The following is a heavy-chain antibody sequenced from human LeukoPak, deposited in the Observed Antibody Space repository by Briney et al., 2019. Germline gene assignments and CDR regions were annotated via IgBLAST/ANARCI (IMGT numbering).Heavy chain of an antibody. V-gene: IGHV1-2*02. CDR2: INPNHGDT. CDR3: ARSPHILTGENFDY. J-gene: IGHJ4*02. D-gene: IGHD3-9*01. CDR1: GGTFSRYA. Sequence: ASVKVSCKASGGTFSRYAFTWVRQAPGQGLEWMGWINPNHGDTNYAQKFQDRVSMTRDTSISTAYMHLSRLRSADTAVYYCARSPHILTGENFDYWGQGTLLTVSS.